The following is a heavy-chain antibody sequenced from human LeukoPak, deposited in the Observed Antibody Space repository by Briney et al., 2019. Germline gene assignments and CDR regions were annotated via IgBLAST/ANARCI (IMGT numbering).Heavy chain of an antibody. CDR2: IYYSGST. D-gene: IGHD3-22*01. CDR1: GGSFSGYY. CDR3: ARSNYYDSSGFGY. V-gene: IGHV4-34*01. Sequence: SETLSLTCAVYGGSFSGYYWSWIRQPPGKGLEWIGYIYYSGSTNYNPSLKSRVTISVDTPKNQFSLKLSSVTAADTAVYYCARSNYYDSSGFGYWGQGTLVTVSS. J-gene: IGHJ4*02.